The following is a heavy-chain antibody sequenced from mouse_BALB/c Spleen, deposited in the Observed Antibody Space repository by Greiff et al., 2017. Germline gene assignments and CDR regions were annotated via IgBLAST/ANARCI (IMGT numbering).Heavy chain of an antibody. Sequence: EVKLEESGGGLVKPGGSLKLSCAASGFTFSSYAMSWVRQSPEKRLEWVAEISSGGSYTYYPDTVTGRFTISRDNAKNTLYLEMSSLRSEDTAMYYCARVVEGYAMDYWGQGTSVTVSS. CDR2: ISSGGSYT. D-gene: IGHD1-1*02. CDR3: ARVVEGYAMDY. V-gene: IGHV5-9-4*01. CDR1: GFTFSSYA. J-gene: IGHJ4*01.